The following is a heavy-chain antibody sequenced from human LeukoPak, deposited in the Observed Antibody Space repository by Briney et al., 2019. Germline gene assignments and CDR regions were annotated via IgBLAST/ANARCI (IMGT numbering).Heavy chain of an antibody. J-gene: IGHJ4*02. CDR3: ARASIAAAGYYFDY. V-gene: IGHV3-53*01. D-gene: IGHD6-13*01. CDR2: IYSGGST. CDR1: GFTVSTNY. Sequence: GGSLRLSCAASGFTVSTNYMTWVRQAPGKGLERVSVIYSGGSTYYSDSVKGRFTISRDNSKNTLYLQLNNLRAEDTAVYYCARASIAAAGYYFDYWGQGTLVTVSS.